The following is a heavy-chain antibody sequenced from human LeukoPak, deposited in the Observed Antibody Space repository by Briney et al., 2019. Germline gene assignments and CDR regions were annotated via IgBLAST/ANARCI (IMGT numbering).Heavy chain of an antibody. CDR3: AKGYGWEASYYYYYMDV. D-gene: IGHD1-26*01. V-gene: IGHV3-30*02. Sequence: PGWSLRLSCAASVFTFSCYGIHWVRQARGKGLEWVAFIRYEGNNKYYADYVKGRFSISRDNSKNTLYLQMNSLRAEDTAVYYCAKGYGWEASYYYYYMDVWGKGTTVTISS. J-gene: IGHJ6*03. CDR2: IRYEGNNK. CDR1: VFTFSCYG.